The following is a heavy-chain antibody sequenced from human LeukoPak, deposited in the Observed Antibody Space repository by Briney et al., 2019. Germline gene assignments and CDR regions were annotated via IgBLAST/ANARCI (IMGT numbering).Heavy chain of an antibody. CDR2: ISSSSSYI. CDR3: AREHCSGGSCRPYYYYGMDV. CDR1: GFTFSSYS. D-gene: IGHD2-15*01. J-gene: IGHJ6*02. V-gene: IGHV3-21*01. Sequence: PGGSLVLSCAASGFTFSSYSMNWVSQAPGKGLEWVSSISSSSSYIYYADSVKGRFTISRDNAKNSLYLQMNSLRAEDTAVYYCAREHCSGGSCRPYYYYGMDVWGQGTTVTVSS.